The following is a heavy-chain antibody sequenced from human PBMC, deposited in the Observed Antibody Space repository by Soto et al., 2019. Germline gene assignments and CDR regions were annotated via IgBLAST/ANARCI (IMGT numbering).Heavy chain of an antibody. CDR2: SSAYNGHT. CDR1: GYTFSNYG. J-gene: IGHJ4*02. V-gene: IGHV1-18*04. D-gene: IGHD3-16*02. Sequence: QVQLVQSGAEVKKPGASVKVSCKASGYTFSNYGISWVRQAPGQGLEWMGWSSAYNGHTNYAQRFQGRVAMTTDTTTSTAYMELRSLRSDDTAVYSCASGGYAYVWGSYRPFDYWGQGNLVNVSS. CDR3: ASGGYAYVWGSYRPFDY.